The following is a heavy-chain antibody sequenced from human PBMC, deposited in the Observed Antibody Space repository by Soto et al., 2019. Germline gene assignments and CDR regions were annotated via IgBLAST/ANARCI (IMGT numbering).Heavy chain of an antibody. Sequence: GGSLRLSCAASGFIFSSFAMSWVRQAPGKGLEWVSAITSSGDSTYYTDSVKGRFTISRDNSKNTLYLQMNSLRAEDTAVYYCAKRYYYDNSGLWDYWGQGTLVTVSS. CDR1: GFIFSSFA. D-gene: IGHD3-22*01. CDR3: AKRYYYDNSGLWDY. V-gene: IGHV3-23*01. J-gene: IGHJ4*02. CDR2: ITSSGDST.